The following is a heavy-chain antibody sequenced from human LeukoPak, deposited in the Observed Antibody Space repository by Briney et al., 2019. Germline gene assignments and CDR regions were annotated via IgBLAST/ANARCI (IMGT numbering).Heavy chain of an antibody. CDR2: INHSGST. J-gene: IGHJ4*02. V-gene: IGHV4-34*01. D-gene: IGHD2-15*01. CDR1: GGSFSGYY. Sequence: PSETLSLTCAVYGGSFSGYYWSWIRQPPGKGLEWIGEINHSGSTNYNPSLKSRVTISVDTSKNQFSLKLSSVTAADTAVYYCARGFRNCSGGSCYREGVDYWGQGTLVTVSS. CDR3: ARGFRNCSGGSCYREGVDY.